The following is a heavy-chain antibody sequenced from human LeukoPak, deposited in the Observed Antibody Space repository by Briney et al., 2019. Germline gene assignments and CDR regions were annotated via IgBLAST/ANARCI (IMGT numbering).Heavy chain of an antibody. CDR3: ARRGSSGWYRAFDI. V-gene: IGHV3-7*01. CDR1: GFTFSSYW. J-gene: IGHJ3*02. Sequence: GGSLRLSCAASGFTFSSYWMSWGGQAPGKGMEWVANIKQDGSEKYYVDSVKGRFTISRDNAKNSLYLQMNSLRAEDTAVYYCARRGSSGWYRAFDIWGQGTMVTVSS. CDR2: IKQDGSEK. D-gene: IGHD6-19*01.